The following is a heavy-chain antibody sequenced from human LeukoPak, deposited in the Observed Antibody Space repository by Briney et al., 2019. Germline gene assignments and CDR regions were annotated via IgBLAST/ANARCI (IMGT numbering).Heavy chain of an antibody. CDR2: INPNRGGT. Sequence: ASVKVSCKASGYTFTGYYMHWVRQAPGQGLEWMGWINPNRGGTNYAQKFQGRVTMTRDTSISTAYMELSRLRSDDTAVYYCASSGYSYGHLDYWGQGTLVTVSS. CDR3: ASSGYSYGHLDY. D-gene: IGHD5-18*01. V-gene: IGHV1-2*02. CDR1: GYTFTGYY. J-gene: IGHJ4*02.